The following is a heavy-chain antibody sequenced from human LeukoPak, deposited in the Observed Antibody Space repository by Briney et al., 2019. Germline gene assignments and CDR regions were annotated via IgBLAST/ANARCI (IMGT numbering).Heavy chain of an antibody. J-gene: IGHJ4*02. CDR2: IGSSGSYI. CDR1: GFTFSSYH. Sequence: GGSLRLSCEVSGFTFSSYHMNWVRQAPGKGLEWVSSIGSSGSYIYYADSVKGRFTISRDNAKNSLYLQMNSLRAEDTAVYYCARPMVRGVMSSSRYWGQGTLVTVSS. V-gene: IGHV3-21*01. CDR3: ARPMVRGVMSSSRY. D-gene: IGHD3-10*01.